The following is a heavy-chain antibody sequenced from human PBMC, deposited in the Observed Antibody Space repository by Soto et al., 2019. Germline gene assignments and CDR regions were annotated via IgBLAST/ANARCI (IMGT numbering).Heavy chain of an antibody. CDR1: GRSGATYY. CDR2: IYYTGST. CDR3: PKYRRTEAEGFTLAY. D-gene: IGHD2-2*01. V-gene: IGHV4-59*02. J-gene: IGHJ4*02. Sequence: NPSESLSRTCAISGRSGATYYWSRIRQSPGKRLEWIRYIYYTGSTNYKQSLESRVTMSVETSKNQFSMKLNSVNAADKAVYYCPKYRRTEAEGFTLAYSARATLVTDSS.